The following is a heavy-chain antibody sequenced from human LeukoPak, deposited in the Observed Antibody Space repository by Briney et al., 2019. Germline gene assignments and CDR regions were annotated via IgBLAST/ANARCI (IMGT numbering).Heavy chain of an antibody. CDR3: ASGLSSSGSPSYYYGMDV. J-gene: IGHJ6*02. CDR1: GGSISSSNHY. V-gene: IGHV4-39*07. CDR2: IYHSGST. D-gene: IGHD3-10*01. Sequence: SETLSLTCSVSGGSISSSNHYWGWIRQPPGKGLEWIGYIYHSGSTYYNPSLKSRVTISVDRSKNQFSLKLSSVTAADTAVYYCASGLSSSGSPSYYYGMDVWGQGTTVTVSS.